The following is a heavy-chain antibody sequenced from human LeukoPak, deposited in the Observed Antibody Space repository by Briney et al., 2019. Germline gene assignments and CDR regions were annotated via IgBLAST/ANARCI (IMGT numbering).Heavy chain of an antibody. CDR3: ARKNDLFNAAFDI. CDR2: TYSDVNT. Sequence: PGRCLRLSCAASGFTVSSDYMSWVRQAPGGGLGWVSITYSDVNTNYADSVKGRFTISRDDSKNSLSLQMNRLRAEDTAVYYCARKNDLFNAAFDIWGQGTVVTVSS. J-gene: IGHJ3*02. CDR1: GFTVSSDY. D-gene: IGHD1-1*01. V-gene: IGHV3-53*01.